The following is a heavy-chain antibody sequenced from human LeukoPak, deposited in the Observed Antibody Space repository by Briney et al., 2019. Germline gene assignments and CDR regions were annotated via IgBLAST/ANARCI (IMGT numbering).Heavy chain of an antibody. D-gene: IGHD3-22*01. CDR2: ISSSSSYI. CDR3: ARDLPSITMIVVETYFDY. Sequence: GGSLRLSXAASGFTFSSYSMNWVRQAPGKGLEWVSSISSSSSYIYYADSVKGRFTISRDNAKNSLYLQMNSLRAEDTAVYYCARDLPSITMIVVETYFDYWGQGTLVTVSS. J-gene: IGHJ4*02. CDR1: GFTFSSYS. V-gene: IGHV3-21*01.